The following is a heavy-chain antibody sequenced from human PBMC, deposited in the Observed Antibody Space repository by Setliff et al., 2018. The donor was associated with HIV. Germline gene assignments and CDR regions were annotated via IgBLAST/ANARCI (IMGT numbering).Heavy chain of an antibody. CDR3: ARGLGAQWLGSGDMDDHQYMDV. CDR2: IYYSGST. CDR1: GGSISSGDYY. J-gene: IGHJ6*04. V-gene: IGHV4-30-4*08. D-gene: IGHD6-19*01. Sequence: SETLSLTCTVSGGSISSGDYYWSWIRQPPGKGLEWIAYIYYSGSTYYNPSLKSRVTISTHTSKNQFSLELTSVTAADTAIYYCARGLGAQWLGSGDMDDHQYMDVWAKGTTVTVSS.